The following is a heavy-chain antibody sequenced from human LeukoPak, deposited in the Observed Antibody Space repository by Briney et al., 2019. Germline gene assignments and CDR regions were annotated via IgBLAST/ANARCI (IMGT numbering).Heavy chain of an antibody. J-gene: IGHJ4*02. D-gene: IGHD4-17*01. CDR1: GGSISSYY. Sequence: SETLSLTCTVSGGSISSYYWSWIRQPPGKGLEWIGYIYYSGSTNYNPSLKSRVTISVDTSKNQFSPKLSSVTAADTAVYYCASPYGDSTFGYWGQGTLVTVSS. V-gene: IGHV4-59*12. CDR2: IYYSGST. CDR3: ASPYGDSTFGY.